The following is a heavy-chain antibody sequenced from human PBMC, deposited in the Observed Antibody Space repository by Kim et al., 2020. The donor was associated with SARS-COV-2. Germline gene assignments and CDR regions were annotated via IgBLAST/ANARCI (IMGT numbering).Heavy chain of an antibody. V-gene: IGHV5-10-1*01. CDR3: ARQLYNWNYPGGWFDP. D-gene: IGHD1-7*01. J-gene: IGHJ5*02. CDR1: GYSFTSYW. Sequence: GESLKISCKGSGYSFTSYWISWVRQMPGKGLEWMGRIDPSDSYTNYSPSFQGHVTISADKSISTAYLQWSSLKASDTAMYYCARQLYNWNYPGGWFDPWGQGTLVTVSS. CDR2: IDPSDSYT.